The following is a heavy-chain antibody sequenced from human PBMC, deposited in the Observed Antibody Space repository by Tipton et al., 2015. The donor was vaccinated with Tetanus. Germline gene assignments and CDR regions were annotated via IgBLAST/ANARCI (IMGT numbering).Heavy chain of an antibody. CDR3: ARERDILTGYLDY. Sequence: QLVQSGAEVRQPGASVKVSCKTSGYIFTNQYIHWVRQAPGQGLEWMGIMNPSGGGTSFAQKFKGRIIVTSDTSAGTVYMELSSLRSDDTAVYYCARERDILTGYLDYWGRGTLFSVSS. CDR1: GYIFTNQY. V-gene: IGHV1-46*01. D-gene: IGHD3-9*01. CDR2: MNPSGGGT. J-gene: IGHJ4*02.